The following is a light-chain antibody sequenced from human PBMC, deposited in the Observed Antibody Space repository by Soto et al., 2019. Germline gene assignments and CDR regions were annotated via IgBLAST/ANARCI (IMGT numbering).Light chain of an antibody. CDR2: ETS. Sequence: EIVLTQSPATLSLSPGERATLSCRASQTVSSYLAWHQQKPSQAPRLLIYETSNRATGIPARFSVSASGTDFTLTIRSLEPEDFAVYYCQYRIKWPPIFTFGAGTKLDIK. CDR1: QTVSSY. CDR3: QYRIKWPPIFT. V-gene: IGKV3-11*01. J-gene: IGKJ3*01.